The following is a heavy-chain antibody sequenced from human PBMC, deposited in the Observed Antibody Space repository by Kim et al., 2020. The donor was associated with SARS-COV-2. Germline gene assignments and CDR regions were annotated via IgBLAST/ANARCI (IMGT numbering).Heavy chain of an antibody. CDR2: ISAYNGNT. D-gene: IGHD6-19*01. CDR1: GYTFTSYG. Sequence: ASVKVSCKASGYTFTSYGISWVRQAPGQGLEWMGWISAYNGNTNYAQKLQGRVTMTTDTSTSTAYMELRSLRSDDTAVYYCARDGSSSPIPEWLVFNYYYYGMDVWGQGTTVTVSS. J-gene: IGHJ6*02. V-gene: IGHV1-18*01. CDR3: ARDGSSSPIPEWLVFNYYYYGMDV.